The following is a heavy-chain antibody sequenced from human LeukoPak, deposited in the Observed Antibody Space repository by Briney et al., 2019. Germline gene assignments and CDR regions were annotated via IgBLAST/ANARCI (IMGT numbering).Heavy chain of an antibody. D-gene: IGHD3-10*01. CDR2: IKEDGSEK. CDR1: GFTFSTYG. CDR3: ARDWVAGVPFDAFDI. J-gene: IGHJ3*02. V-gene: IGHV3-7*03. Sequence: SGGSLRLSCAASGFTFSTYGMHWVRQAPGKGLEWVANIKEDGSEKYYVDSVKGRFTISRDNAKNSLYLHMNSLTAEDTAMYYCARDWVAGVPFDAFDIWGQGTMVSVSS.